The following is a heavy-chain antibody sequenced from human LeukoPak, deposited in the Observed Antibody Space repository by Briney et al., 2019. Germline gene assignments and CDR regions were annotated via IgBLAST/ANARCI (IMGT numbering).Heavy chain of an antibody. D-gene: IGHD6-13*01. J-gene: IGHJ4*02. CDR1: GYTFTVHY. CDR3: ARTLYVAAVPGGLDY. CDR2: INPKNAGT. V-gene: IGHV1-2*02. Sequence: GASVKVSCKASGYTFTVHYMHWVRQAPGQGLEWMGWINPKNAGTNFAQRFQGRVTMTRDTSSSTVYMELSRLRSDDTAFYYCARTLYVAAVPGGLDYWGQGTLVTVSS.